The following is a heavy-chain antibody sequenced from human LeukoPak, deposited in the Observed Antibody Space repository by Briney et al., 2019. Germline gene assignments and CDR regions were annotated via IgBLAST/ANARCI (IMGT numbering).Heavy chain of an antibody. V-gene: IGHV3-21*01. CDR3: LRGAGTGWRFDY. D-gene: IGHD6-19*01. J-gene: IGHJ4*02. Sequence: GGSLRLSCTASAFTVSTNYMTWVRQAPGKGLEWVSSISSSSSYIYYADSVKGRFTISRDNAKNSVYLQMNSLRGEDTAVYYCLRGAGTGWRFDYWGQGTLVIVSS. CDR1: AFTVSTNY. CDR2: ISSSSSYI.